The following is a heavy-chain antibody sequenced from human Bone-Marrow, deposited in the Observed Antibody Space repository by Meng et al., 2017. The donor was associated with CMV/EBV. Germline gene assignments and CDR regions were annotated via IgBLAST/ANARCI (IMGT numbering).Heavy chain of an antibody. CDR1: GFFFSDYG. D-gene: IGHD6-19*01. CDR2: MQYDGSNK. J-gene: IGHJ6*02. V-gene: IGHV3-30*02. CDR3: AKEIEGFGYSSGLYYHYGVDV. Sequence: GGSLRLSCAASGFFFSDYGMHWVRQAPGKGLEWVAFMQYDGSNKFYADSVKGRFTISKDNSKNTLFLQMSSLKTGDTAKYDCAKEIEGFGYSSGLYYHYGVDVWGQGTTVTVSS.